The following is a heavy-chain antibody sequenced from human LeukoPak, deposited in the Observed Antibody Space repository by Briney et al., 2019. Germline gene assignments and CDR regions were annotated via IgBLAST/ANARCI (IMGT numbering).Heavy chain of an antibody. CDR2: INSDGSTT. Sequence: GGSLTLSCAASGFTFISYWMHWVGQAPGKGLVWVSRINSDGSTTSYAASVKGRFTISRDTAKNTLYLQMNSLRAEDTAVYYCARGHHYYDSSAYYSLGQGTLVTVSS. CDR1: GFTFISYW. CDR3: ARGHHYYDSSAYYS. D-gene: IGHD3-22*01. J-gene: IGHJ4*02. V-gene: IGHV3-74*01.